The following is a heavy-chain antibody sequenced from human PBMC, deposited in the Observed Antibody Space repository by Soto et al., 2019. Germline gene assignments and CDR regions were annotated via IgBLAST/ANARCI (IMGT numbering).Heavy chain of an antibody. CDR2: ISAYNGNT. CDR3: ARDERWLQVDPVGDFDY. D-gene: IGHD5-12*01. CDR1: GYTFTSYG. V-gene: IGHV1-18*01. J-gene: IGHJ4*02. Sequence: GASVKVSCKASGYTFTSYGISWVRQAPGQGLEWMGWISAYNGNTNYAQKLQGRVTMTTDTSTSTAYMELRSLRSDDTAVYYCARDERWLQVDPVGDFDYWGQGTLVTVSS.